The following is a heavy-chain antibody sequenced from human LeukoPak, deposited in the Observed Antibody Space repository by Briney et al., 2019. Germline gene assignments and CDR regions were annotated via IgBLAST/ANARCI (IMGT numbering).Heavy chain of an antibody. Sequence: GGSLRLSCAASGFTFSSYSMNWVRQAPGKGLEWVSSISSSSSYIYYADSVKGRFTISRDNSKNTLYLQMSSLRAEDTAVYYCAKDHDSGYFDWLFVSRKEENAFDIWGQGTMVTVSS. J-gene: IGHJ3*02. V-gene: IGHV3-21*01. CDR1: GFTFSSYS. CDR3: AKDHDSGYFDWLFVSRKEENAFDI. CDR2: ISSSSSYI. D-gene: IGHD3-9*01.